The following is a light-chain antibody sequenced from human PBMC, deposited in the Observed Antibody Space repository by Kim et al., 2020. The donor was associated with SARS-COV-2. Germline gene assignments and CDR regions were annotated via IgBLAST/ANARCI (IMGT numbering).Light chain of an antibody. CDR2: DAS. J-gene: IGKJ2*01. Sequence: SVSPGERATLSCRASGSVGTNLVWYQQSPGQAPSLLICDASIRVPGVPARFSGSGSETDFTLTISSLQTEDLGIYFCQHYTTWPRTFGQGTKLEI. CDR3: QHYTTWPRT. V-gene: IGKV3-15*01. CDR1: GSVGTN.